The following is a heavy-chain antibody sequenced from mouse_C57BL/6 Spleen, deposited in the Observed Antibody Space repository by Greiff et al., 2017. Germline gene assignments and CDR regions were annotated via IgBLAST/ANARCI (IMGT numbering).Heavy chain of an antibody. Sequence: EVKLMESGGGLVKPGGSLKLSCAASGFTFSDYGMHWVRQAPEKGLEWVAYISSGSSTIYYADTVKGRFTISRDNAKNTRFLQMTSLRSEDTAMYYCARNLYYDYDLDYWGQGTTLTVSS. J-gene: IGHJ2*01. CDR1: GFTFSDYG. CDR2: ISSGSSTI. V-gene: IGHV5-17*01. D-gene: IGHD2-4*01. CDR3: ARNLYYDYDLDY.